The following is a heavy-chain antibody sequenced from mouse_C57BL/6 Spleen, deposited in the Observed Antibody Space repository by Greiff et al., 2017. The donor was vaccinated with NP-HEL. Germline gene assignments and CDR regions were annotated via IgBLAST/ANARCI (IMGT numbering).Heavy chain of an antibody. D-gene: IGHD3-3*01. J-gene: IGHJ1*03. V-gene: IGHV1-22*01. CDR1: GYTFTDYY. CDR2: INPNNGGT. Sequence: VQLQQSGPELVKPGASVKMSCKASGYTFTDYYMHWVKQSPGQSLEWIGYINPNNGGTSYNQKFKGKATLTVDKSSSTAYMELRGLTSEDSAVYYCARGGRWYFDVWGTGTTVTVSS. CDR3: ARGGRWYFDV.